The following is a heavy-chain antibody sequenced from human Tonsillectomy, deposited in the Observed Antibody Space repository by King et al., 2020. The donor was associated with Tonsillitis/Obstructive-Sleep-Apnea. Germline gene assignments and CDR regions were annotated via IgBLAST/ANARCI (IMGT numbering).Heavy chain of an antibody. CDR2: MYYSGST. V-gene: IGHV4-39*01. Sequence: QLQESGPGLLKPSETLSLTCTVSGGSISSSNYYWGWIRQPPGKGLEWIASMYYSGSTYYNLSLKSRVTISVDTSKNQFSLKLNSVTATDAALYYCARHRGYYFDNWGQGTLVTVSS. CDR3: ARHRGYYFDN. J-gene: IGHJ4*02. D-gene: IGHD3-10*01. CDR1: GGSISSSNYY.